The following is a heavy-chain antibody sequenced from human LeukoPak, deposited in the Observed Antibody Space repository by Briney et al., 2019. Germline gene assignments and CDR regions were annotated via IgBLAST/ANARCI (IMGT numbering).Heavy chain of an antibody. Sequence: GGSLRLSCVASGFTFDDYAMHWVRQAPGKGLEWVALISYDGSNEYYADSVKGRFTISRDNSKNTLYLQMNSLRAEDTAVYYCARAADIVVVGYYMDVWGKGTTVTISS. J-gene: IGHJ6*03. CDR3: ARAADIVVVGYYMDV. V-gene: IGHV3-30*03. D-gene: IGHD2-2*01. CDR2: ISYDGSNE. CDR1: GFTFDDYA.